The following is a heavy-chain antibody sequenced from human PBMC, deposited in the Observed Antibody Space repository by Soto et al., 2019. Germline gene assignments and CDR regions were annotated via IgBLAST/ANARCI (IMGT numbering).Heavy chain of an antibody. CDR3: GKSLRNKWAGGFDY. V-gene: IGHV3-48*01. CDR1: GFTFSSYS. J-gene: IGHJ4*02. CDR2: ISSSSTTI. Sequence: PGGSLRLSCVASGFTFSSYSMNWVRQGPGKGLEWVSYISSSSTTIYYADSVKGRFTISRDDSKNTLYLQMNSLRAEDRAVYYCGKSLRNKWAGGFDYWGQGTLVTV. D-gene: IGHD1-26*01.